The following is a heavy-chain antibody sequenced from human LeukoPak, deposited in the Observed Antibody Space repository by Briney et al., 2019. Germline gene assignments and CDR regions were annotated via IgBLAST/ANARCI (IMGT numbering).Heavy chain of an antibody. CDR3: VRLSPYDSSGYYYDY. CDR2: ISYDGSNK. J-gene: IGHJ4*02. CDR1: GFTFSSYG. V-gene: IGHV3-30*03. Sequence: GGSLRLSCAASGFTFSSYGMHWVRQAPGKGLEWVAVISYDGSNKYYADSVKGRFTISRENAKNSMYLQMNSLRAGDTAVYYCVRLSPYDSSGYYYDYWGQGTLVTVSS. D-gene: IGHD3-22*01.